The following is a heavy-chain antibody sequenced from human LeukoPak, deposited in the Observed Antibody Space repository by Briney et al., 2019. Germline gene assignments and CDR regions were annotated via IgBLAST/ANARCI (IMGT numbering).Heavy chain of an antibody. CDR2: ISSSSSYI. Sequence: GGSLRLSCAASGFTFSSYSMNWVRQAPGKGLEWVSSISSSSSYIYYADSVKGRFTISRDNAKNSLYLRMNSLRAEDTAVYYCASESRGGAFDIWGQGTMVTVSS. V-gene: IGHV3-21*01. CDR1: GFTFSSYS. CDR3: ASESRGGAFDI. J-gene: IGHJ3*02. D-gene: IGHD3-10*01.